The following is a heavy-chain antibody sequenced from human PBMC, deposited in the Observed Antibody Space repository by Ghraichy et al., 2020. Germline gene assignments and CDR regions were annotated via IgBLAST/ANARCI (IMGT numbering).Heavy chain of an antibody. Sequence: GESLNISCAASGFTFSQNWMIWFRQAPGKGLEWVANIDEDGNERNYVDSVKGRFTISRDNAKDSVYLQMDSLRVEDTAVYYCGKDLHWNQCDHWGQGALVTVSS. CDR3: GKDLHWNQCDH. V-gene: IGHV3-7*04. D-gene: IGHD1-1*01. CDR1: GFTFSQNW. CDR2: IDEDGNER. J-gene: IGHJ4*02.